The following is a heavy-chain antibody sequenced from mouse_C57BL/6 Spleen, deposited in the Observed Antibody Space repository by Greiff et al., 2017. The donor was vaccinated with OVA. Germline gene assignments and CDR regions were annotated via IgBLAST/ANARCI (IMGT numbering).Heavy chain of an antibody. V-gene: IGHV1-59*01. J-gene: IGHJ4*01. D-gene: IGHD2-4*01. Sequence: QVQLQQSGAELVRPGPSVKLSCKASGYTFTSYWMHWVKQRPGQGLEWIGVIDPSDSYTNYNQKFKGKATLTVDTSSSTAYMQLSSLTSEDSAVYYCARWPTRPYDYDVRGHGSGDYWGQGTSVTVSS. CDR3: ARWPTRPYDYDVRGHGSGDY. CDR2: IDPSDSYT. CDR1: GYTFTSYW.